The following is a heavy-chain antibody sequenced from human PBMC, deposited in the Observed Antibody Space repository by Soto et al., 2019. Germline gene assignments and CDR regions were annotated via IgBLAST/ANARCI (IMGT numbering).Heavy chain of an antibody. CDR3: ARQKFGPKFFDY. CDR2: INHSGST. CDR1: GGSFSGYY. V-gene: IGHV4-34*01. J-gene: IGHJ4*02. Sequence: SETLSLTCAVYGGSFSGYYWSWIRQPPGKGLEWIGEINHSGSTNYNPSLKSRVTMSVDTSKNQFSLKLSSVTAADTAVYYCARQKFGPKFFDYWGQGTLVTVSS. D-gene: IGHD3-10*01.